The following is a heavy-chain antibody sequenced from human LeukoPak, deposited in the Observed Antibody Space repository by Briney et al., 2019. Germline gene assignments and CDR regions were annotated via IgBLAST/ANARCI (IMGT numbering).Heavy chain of an antibody. J-gene: IGHJ4*02. CDR3: AKYYYDSSGYYWFDY. V-gene: IGHV3-23*01. D-gene: IGHD3-22*01. Sequence: GGSLRLSCAASGFTVSSNYMSWVRQAPGKGLEWVSAISGSGGSTYYADSVKGRFTISRDNSKNTLYLQMNSLRAEDTAVYYCAKYYYDSSGYYWFDYWGQGTLVTVSS. CDR1: GFTVSSNY. CDR2: ISGSGGST.